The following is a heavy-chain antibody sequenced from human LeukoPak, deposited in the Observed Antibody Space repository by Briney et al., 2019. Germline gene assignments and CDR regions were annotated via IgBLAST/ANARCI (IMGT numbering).Heavy chain of an antibody. V-gene: IGHV4-4*07. D-gene: IGHD1-26*01. CDR3: ARLEWSGSSYFDY. J-gene: IGHJ4*02. CDR2: MYTSGST. CDR1: GGSISSYY. Sequence: PSETLSLTCTVSGGSISSYYWSWVRQPAGKGKEWVGRMYTSGSTNYNPSLKSRVTISVDKSKNHFSLKLSSVTAADTAVYYCARLEWSGSSYFDYWGQGTLVTVSS.